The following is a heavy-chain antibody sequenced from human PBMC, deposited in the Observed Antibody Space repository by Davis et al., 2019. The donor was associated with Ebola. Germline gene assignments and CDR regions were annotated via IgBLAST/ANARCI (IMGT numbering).Heavy chain of an antibody. Sequence: SVKVSCKASGGTFSSYAISWVRQAPGQGLEWMGGIIPIFGTANYAQKFQGRVTITADESTSTAYMELSSLRSEDTAVYYCARLQGGLEWLSDFDYWGQGTLVTVSS. CDR3: ARLQGGLEWLSDFDY. CDR1: GGTFSSYA. V-gene: IGHV1-69*13. J-gene: IGHJ4*02. D-gene: IGHD3-3*01. CDR2: IIPIFGTA.